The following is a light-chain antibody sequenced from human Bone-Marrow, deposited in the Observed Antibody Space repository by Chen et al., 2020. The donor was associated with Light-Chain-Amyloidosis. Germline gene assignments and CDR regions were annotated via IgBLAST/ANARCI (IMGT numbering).Light chain of an antibody. J-gene: IGKJ2*01. Sequence: DIVRTQSPDSLAVSLCERATINCKSSESLLYRSNNKNYLDGYQQKPGQSPKLLMYWASTRESGVPDRFSGSGSGTDFTLTVSSLQAEDVAVYYCQQYYSTQYTFGQGTKLEVQ. CDR2: WAS. CDR1: ESLLYRSNNKNY. V-gene: IGKV4-1*01. CDR3: QQYYSTQYT.